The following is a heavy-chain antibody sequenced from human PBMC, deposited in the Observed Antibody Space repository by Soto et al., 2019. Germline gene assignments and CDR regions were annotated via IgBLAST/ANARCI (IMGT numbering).Heavy chain of an antibody. D-gene: IGHD6-6*01. CDR2: IKSATDGGTR. CDR3: AKIRVPYYAMDV. Sequence: PGGSLRLSCVASGFTFTDAWMTWVRQAPGKGLEWLGHIKSATDGGTRDYAAPVKGRFTISRDNSKDTLYLLMNSLTTEDTATYFCAKIRVPYYAMDVWGQGTTVTVSS. CDR1: GFTFTDAW. V-gene: IGHV3-15*01. J-gene: IGHJ6*02.